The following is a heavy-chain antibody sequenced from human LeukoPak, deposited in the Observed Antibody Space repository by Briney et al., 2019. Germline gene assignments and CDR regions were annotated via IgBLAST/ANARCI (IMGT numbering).Heavy chain of an antibody. CDR2: ISSSGSTI. J-gene: IGHJ4*02. CDR1: RFTFSDYY. V-gene: IGHV3-11*01. D-gene: IGHD2-2*01. CDR3: ARCGSTSCYAWDY. Sequence: GGSLRLSCAASRFTFSDYYMSWIRQAPGKGLEWVSYISSSGSTIYYADSVKGRFTISRDNAKNSLYLQMNSLRAEDTVVYYCARCGSTSCYAWDYWGQGTLVAVSS.